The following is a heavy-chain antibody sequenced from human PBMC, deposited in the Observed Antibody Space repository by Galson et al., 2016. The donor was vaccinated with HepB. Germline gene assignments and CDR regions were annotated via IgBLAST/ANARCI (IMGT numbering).Heavy chain of an antibody. Sequence: SVKVSCKASGYTFTSFTIYWVRQAPGQRLEWMGWINTGNGNTEYSQKFQGRVTFTRDTSASTAYMELSSLRSEDTAAHYCARGQFCTTFHSCMSGWIDPWGQGTLVTVSS. CDR2: INTGNGNT. D-gene: IGHD2/OR15-2a*01. CDR3: ARGQFCTTFHSCMSGWIDP. J-gene: IGHJ5*02. CDR1: GYTFTSFT. V-gene: IGHV1-3*04.